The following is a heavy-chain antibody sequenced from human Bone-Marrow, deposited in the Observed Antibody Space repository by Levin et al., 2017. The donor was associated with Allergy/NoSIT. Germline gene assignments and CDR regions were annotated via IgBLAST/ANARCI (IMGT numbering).Heavy chain of an antibody. CDR1: GFTFSTFA. CDR3: AKVGEQRAALTH. CDR2: ISYNGSHT. J-gene: IGHJ4*02. V-gene: IGHV3-30*18. Sequence: LSLTCAASGFTFSTFAMHWVRQAPGKGLEWVAVISYNGSHTFYADSVKGRFTISRDNSKNTVYLHMDSLRPQDTALYYCAKVGEQRAALTHWGQGTVVTVSS. D-gene: IGHD1-26*01.